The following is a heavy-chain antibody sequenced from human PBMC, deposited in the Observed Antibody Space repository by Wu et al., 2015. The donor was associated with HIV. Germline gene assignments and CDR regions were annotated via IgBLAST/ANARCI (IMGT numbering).Heavy chain of an antibody. CDR3: ARDADGIVGAKIGRYFDV. J-gene: IGHJ2*01. CDR2: INTYSGDT. D-gene: IGHD1-26*01. Sequence: QVQLLQSGAEVKKPGASVKVSCKASGYTFTGYQIIWARQAPGQGLEWMGWINTYSGDTKYAQKFQGRVTVTTDTSTRTAYMELRSLRSDDTAVYYCARDADGIVGAKIGRYFDVWGRGSLVRVSS. CDR1: GYTFTGYQ. V-gene: IGHV1-18*01.